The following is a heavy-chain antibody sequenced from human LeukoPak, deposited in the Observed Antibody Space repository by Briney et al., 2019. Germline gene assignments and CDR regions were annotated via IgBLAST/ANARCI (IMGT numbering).Heavy chain of an antibody. CDR1: GGSFSGYY. CDR3: ARHFIVVVVAATIFDP. J-gene: IGHJ5*02. Sequence: PSETLSLTCAVYGGSFSGYYWSWIRQPPGKGLEWIGEINHSGSTNYNPSLKSRVTISVDTSKNQFSLKLSSVTAADTAVYYCARHFIVVVVAATIFDPWGQGTLVTVSS. CDR2: INHSGST. V-gene: IGHV4-34*01. D-gene: IGHD2-15*01.